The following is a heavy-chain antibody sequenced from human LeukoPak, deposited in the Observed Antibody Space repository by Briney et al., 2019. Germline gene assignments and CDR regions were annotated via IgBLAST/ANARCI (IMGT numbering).Heavy chain of an antibody. CDR1: GFTFSDYY. Sequence: GGSLRLSCAASGFTFSDYYMSWIRQAPGKGLEWVSYVSSSGSTIYYADSVKGRFTISRDNAKNSLYLQMNSLRAEGTAVYYCARDLRGYNYLRQVDAFDIWGQGTMVTVSS. V-gene: IGHV3-11*04. J-gene: IGHJ3*02. CDR3: ARDLRGYNYLRQVDAFDI. CDR2: VSSSGSTI. D-gene: IGHD5-24*01.